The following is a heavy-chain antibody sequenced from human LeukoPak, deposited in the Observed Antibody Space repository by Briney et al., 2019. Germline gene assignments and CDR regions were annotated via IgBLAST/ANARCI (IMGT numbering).Heavy chain of an antibody. D-gene: IGHD6-19*01. CDR2: ISYDGSNK. CDR1: GFTFSNYA. J-gene: IGHJ4*02. V-gene: IGHV3-30*04. CDR3: VRGSVAVAGPTDY. Sequence: GGSLRLSCAASGFTFSNYAMHWVRQTPGKGLEWVAVISYDGSNKYYADSVKGRFTISRDNSENPLYLQINSLRLEDSALYYCVRGSVAVAGPTDYWGQGTLVTVSS.